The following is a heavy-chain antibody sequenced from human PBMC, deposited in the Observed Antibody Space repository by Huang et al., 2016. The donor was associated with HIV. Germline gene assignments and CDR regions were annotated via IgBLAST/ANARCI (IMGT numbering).Heavy chain of an antibody. CDR2: ISASSGDT. Sequence: QIQLMQSGPELKQPGASVNVSCKASGYTFTSYGITWVRQAPGQGPEWMGWISASSGDTEYAQKCQCRVTLTTDTSTNIAYMELRSLRSDDTAKYYCARDPRYHRIDYYRQRRGIDIWGQGTMVIVSS. V-gene: IGHV1-18*01. D-gene: IGHD3-22*01. CDR3: ARDPRYHRIDYYRQRRGIDI. CDR1: GYTFTSYG. J-gene: IGHJ3*02.